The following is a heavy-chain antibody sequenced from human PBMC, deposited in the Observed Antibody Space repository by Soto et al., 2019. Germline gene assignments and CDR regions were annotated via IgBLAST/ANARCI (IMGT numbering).Heavy chain of an antibody. J-gene: IGHJ6*03. CDR1: GYTFTSYG. Sequence: QVQLVQSGAEVKKPGASVKVSCKASGYTFTSYGISWVRQAPGQGLEWMGWISAYNGNTNYAQKLQGRVTMTTDTSTSTAYMELRSLRSDETDVYYCARQLEPHTPYYYYMDVWGKGTTVTVSS. CDR3: ARQLEPHTPYYYYMDV. CDR2: ISAYNGNT. V-gene: IGHV1-18*01. D-gene: IGHD1-1*01.